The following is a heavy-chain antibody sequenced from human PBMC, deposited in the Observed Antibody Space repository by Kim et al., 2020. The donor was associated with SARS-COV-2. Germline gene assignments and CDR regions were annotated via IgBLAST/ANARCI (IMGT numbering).Heavy chain of an antibody. J-gene: IGHJ6*02. CDR2: FDPEDGET. D-gene: IGHD3-9*01. V-gene: IGHV1-24*01. CDR1: GYTLTELS. CDR3: ATAVGPGYYKFYGMDV. Sequence: ASVKVSCKVSGYTLTELSMHWVRQAPGKGLEWMGGFDPEDGETIYAQKFQGRVTMTEDTSTDTAYMELSSLRSEDTAVYYCATAVGPGYYKFYGMDVWGQGTTVTVSS.